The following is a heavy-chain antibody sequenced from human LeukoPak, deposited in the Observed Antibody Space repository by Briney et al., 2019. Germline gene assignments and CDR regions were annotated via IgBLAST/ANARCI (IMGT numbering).Heavy chain of an antibody. CDR3: AREPTGVYSSSWSNWFDP. CDR1: GGSISSYY. Sequence: PSETLSLTCTVSGGSISSYYWSWIRQPAGKGLEWIGRIYTSGSTNYNPSLKSRVTMSVDTSKNQFSLKLSSVTAADTAVYYCAREPTGVYSSSWSNWFDPWGQGTLVTVSS. J-gene: IGHJ5*02. V-gene: IGHV4-4*07. CDR2: IYTSGST. D-gene: IGHD6-13*01.